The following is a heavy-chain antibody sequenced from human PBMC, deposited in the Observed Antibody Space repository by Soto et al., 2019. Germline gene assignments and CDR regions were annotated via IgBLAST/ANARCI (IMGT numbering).Heavy chain of an antibody. V-gene: IGHV1-69*08. J-gene: IGHJ4*02. D-gene: IGHD2-15*01. CDR1: GGTFSSYT. Sequence: QVQLVQSGAEVKKPGSSVKVSCKASGGTFSSYTISWVRQAPGQGLEWMGRIIPILGIANYAQKFQGRVTITADXXTXTXXMELSSRRSEDTAVYYCARDPPDCSGGSCVYYFDYWGQGTLVTVSS. CDR3: ARDPPDCSGGSCVYYFDY. CDR2: IIPILGIA.